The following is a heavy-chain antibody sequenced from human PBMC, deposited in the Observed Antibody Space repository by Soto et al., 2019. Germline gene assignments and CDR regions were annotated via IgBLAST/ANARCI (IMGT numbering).Heavy chain of an antibody. Sequence: EVQLVESGGGLVKPGGSLRLSCAASGFTFSSYSMNWVRQAPGKGLEWVSSISSSSSYIYYADSVKGRFTIPRDNAKNSLYLQMNSLRAEDTAVYYCARGPGYSYGYYYFDYWGQGTLVTVSS. CDR2: ISSSSSYI. J-gene: IGHJ4*02. V-gene: IGHV3-21*01. CDR3: ARGPGYSYGYYYFDY. CDR1: GFTFSSYS. D-gene: IGHD5-18*01.